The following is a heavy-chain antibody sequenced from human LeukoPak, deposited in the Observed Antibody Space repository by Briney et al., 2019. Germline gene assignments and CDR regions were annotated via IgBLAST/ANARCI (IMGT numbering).Heavy chain of an antibody. D-gene: IGHD4-17*01. CDR3: SKGYGDYEY. J-gene: IGHJ4*02. CDR1: GFTFSSYE. CDR2: ISTSGSTI. Sequence: VGSLRLSCAASGFTFSSYEMNWVRQAPGKGLEWTSYISTSGSTIYYADSVKGRFTISRDNAKNSLYLQMNSLRAEDTAVYYCSKGYGDYEYWGQGTLVTVSS. V-gene: IGHV3-48*03.